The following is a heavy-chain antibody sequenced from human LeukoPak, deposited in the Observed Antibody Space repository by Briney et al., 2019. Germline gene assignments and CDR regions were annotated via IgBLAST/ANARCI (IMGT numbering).Heavy chain of an antibody. V-gene: IGHV1-18*01. J-gene: IGHJ4*02. D-gene: IGHD6-19*01. CDR2: ISAYNGNT. CDR1: GYTFTSYG. CDR3: ARGDLSSGWYYFDY. Sequence: ASVKVSCKASGYTFTSYGISWVRQAPGQGLEWMGWISAYNGNTNYARKLQGRVTMTTDTSTSTAYMELRSLRSDDTAVYYCARGDLSSGWYYFDYWGQGTLVTVSS.